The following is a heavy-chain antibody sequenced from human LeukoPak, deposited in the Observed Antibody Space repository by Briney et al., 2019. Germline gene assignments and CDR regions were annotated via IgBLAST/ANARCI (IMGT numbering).Heavy chain of an antibody. CDR1: GYTFTSYY. J-gene: IGHJ4*02. CDR2: INPSGGST. CDR3: ARGIHSGSPRGAFDY. V-gene: IGHV1-46*01. Sequence: ASVRVSCKASGYTFTSYYMHWVRQAPGQGLEWMGIINPSGGSTSYAQKFQGRVTMTRDTSTSTVYMELSSLRSEDTAVYYCARGIHSGSPRGAFDYWGQGTLVTVSS. D-gene: IGHD1-26*01.